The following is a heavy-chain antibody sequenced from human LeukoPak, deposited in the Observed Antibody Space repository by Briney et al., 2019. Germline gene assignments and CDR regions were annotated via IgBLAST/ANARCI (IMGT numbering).Heavy chain of an antibody. CDR2: ISYDGTNK. CDR3: ARDMYSDGSGSYYYYYYYYGMDV. D-gene: IGHD3-10*01. V-gene: IGHV3-30*03. J-gene: IGHJ6*02. Sequence: GRSLRLSCAASGFNFSIYGMHWVRQAPGKGLEWVAVISYDGTNKYYADSVKGRFTISRDNSKNTLYLQMNSLRAEDTAVYYCARDMYSDGSGSYYYYYYYYGMDVWGQGTTVTVSS. CDR1: GFNFSIYG.